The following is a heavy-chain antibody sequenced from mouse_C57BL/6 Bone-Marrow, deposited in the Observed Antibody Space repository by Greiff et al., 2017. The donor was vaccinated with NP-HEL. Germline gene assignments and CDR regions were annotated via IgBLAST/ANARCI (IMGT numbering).Heavy chain of an antibody. Sequence: EVQRVESGGGLVKPGGSLKLSCAASGFTFSDYGMHWVRQAPEKGLEWVAYISSGSSTIYYADTVKGRFTISRDNAKNTLFLQMTSLRSEDTAMYYCARTGYYGSSAPFAYWGEGTLVTVSA. J-gene: IGHJ3*01. CDR2: ISSGSSTI. V-gene: IGHV5-17*01. CDR3: ARTGYYGSSAPFAY. CDR1: GFTFSDYG. D-gene: IGHD1-1*01.